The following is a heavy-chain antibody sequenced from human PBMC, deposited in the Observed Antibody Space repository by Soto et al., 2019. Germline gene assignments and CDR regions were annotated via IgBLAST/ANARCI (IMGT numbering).Heavy chain of an antibody. CDR1: GFTFSSYW. CDR3: VRERSYDILTGYYYYYGMDV. J-gene: IGHJ6*02. Sequence: GGSLRLSCAASGFTFSSYWMSWVRQAPGKGLEWVANIKQDGSEKYYVDSVKGRFTISRDNAKNSLDLQMNSLRAEDTAVYYGVRERSYDILTGYYYYYGMDVWGQGTTVTVSS. D-gene: IGHD3-9*01. V-gene: IGHV3-7*05. CDR2: IKQDGSEK.